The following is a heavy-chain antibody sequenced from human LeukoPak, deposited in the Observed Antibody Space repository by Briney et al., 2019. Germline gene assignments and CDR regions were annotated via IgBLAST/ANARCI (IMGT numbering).Heavy chain of an antibody. D-gene: IGHD1-14*01. CDR1: GFTFSSHW. V-gene: IGHV3-7*01. CDR2: INQDGSER. J-gene: IGHJ4*02. Sequence: GGSLRLSCAASGFTFSSHWMNWVRQAPGKGLEWVAHINQDGSERYYVDSVKGRFTISRDNAKNSLYLQMNSLRDEDTVVYYGARDSYRALEYWGQGNLVTVSS. CDR3: ARDSYRALEY.